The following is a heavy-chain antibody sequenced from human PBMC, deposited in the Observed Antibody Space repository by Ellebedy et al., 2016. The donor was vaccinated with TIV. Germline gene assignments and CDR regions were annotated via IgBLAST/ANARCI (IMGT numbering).Heavy chain of an antibody. Sequence: GESLRLSXAASGFTFSNYWMHWVRQAPGRGLEWVANIKQDESEKYYVDSVKGRFTISRDNAKNSLYLQMNSLRVEDTAVYYCGRAMDVWGKGTTVTVSS. CDR1: GFTFSNYW. CDR2: IKQDESEK. CDR3: GRAMDV. V-gene: IGHV3-7*01. J-gene: IGHJ6*04.